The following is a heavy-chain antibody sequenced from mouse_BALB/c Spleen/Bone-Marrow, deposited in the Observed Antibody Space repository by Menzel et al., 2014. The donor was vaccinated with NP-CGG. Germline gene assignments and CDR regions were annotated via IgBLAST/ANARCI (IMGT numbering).Heavy chain of an antibody. J-gene: IGHJ3*01. V-gene: IGHV5-6-3*01. CDR2: VNVNGDRT. Sequence: EVKVEESGGGLVQPGGSLELSCAASGFTFSNYGMSWVRQTPDKRLEMIATVNVNGDRTYHPDSVKGRFTISRDNAKNTLSLQMSSLKSEDTAMYYCARGYDYSSWFAYWGQGTLVTVSA. D-gene: IGHD2-4*01. CDR3: ARGYDYSSWFAY. CDR1: GFTFSNYG.